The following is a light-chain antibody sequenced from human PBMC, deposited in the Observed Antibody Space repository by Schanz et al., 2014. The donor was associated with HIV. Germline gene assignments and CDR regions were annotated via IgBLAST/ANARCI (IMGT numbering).Light chain of an antibody. CDR1: QSVKSNF. J-gene: IGKJ3*01. Sequence: EIVLTQSPGTLSLSPGERGTLSCRASQSVKSNFIGWYQQKPGQAPRLLIFGASNRATGIPDRFSGGVSGTDFTLTISRVEPEDFALYYCQQYGGSLPFTFGPGTKVDIK. CDR3: QQYGGSLPFT. V-gene: IGKV3-20*01. CDR2: GAS.